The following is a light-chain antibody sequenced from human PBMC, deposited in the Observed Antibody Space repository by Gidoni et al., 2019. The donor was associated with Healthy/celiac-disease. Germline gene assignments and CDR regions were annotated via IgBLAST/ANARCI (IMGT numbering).Light chain of an antibody. CDR1: QSVSSSY. V-gene: IGKV3D-20*01. CDR2: DAS. CDR3: QQYGSSPIT. Sequence: DIVLTQSPATLSLSPGERATLSCGASQSVSSSYLAWYQQKPGLAPRLLIDDASSRATGIPDRFSGSGSGTDFTLTISRLEPEDFAVYYCQQYGSSPITFGQGTRLEIK. J-gene: IGKJ5*01.